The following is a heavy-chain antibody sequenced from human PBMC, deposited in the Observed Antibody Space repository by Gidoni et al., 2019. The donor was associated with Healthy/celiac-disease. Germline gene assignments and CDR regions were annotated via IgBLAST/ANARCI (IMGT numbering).Heavy chain of an antibody. V-gene: IGHV3-30*18. J-gene: IGHJ4*02. Sequence: QVQLVESGGGVVQPGRSLRLSCAASGFTFSSYGMHWVRQAPGKGLEWVAVISYDGSKKYYADSVKGRFTISRDNSKNTLYLQMNSLRAEDTAVYYCAKAGWSDSTSPSDLDYWGQGTLVTVSS. D-gene: IGHD2-15*01. CDR1: GFTFSSYG. CDR3: AKAGWSDSTSPSDLDY. CDR2: ISYDGSKK.